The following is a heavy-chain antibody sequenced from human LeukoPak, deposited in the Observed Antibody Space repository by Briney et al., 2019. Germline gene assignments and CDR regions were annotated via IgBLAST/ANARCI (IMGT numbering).Heavy chain of an antibody. J-gene: IGHJ5*02. CDR2: IIPIFGTA. V-gene: IGHV1-69*06. Sequence: SVKVSCKASGGTFSSYAISWVRQAPGQGLEWMGGIIPIFGTANYAQKFQGRVTITADKSTSTAYMELSSLRSEDTAVYYCAIRLGYDILTGSQIYPWGQGTLVTVSS. CDR3: AIRLGYDILTGSQIYP. CDR1: GGTFSSYA. D-gene: IGHD3-9*01.